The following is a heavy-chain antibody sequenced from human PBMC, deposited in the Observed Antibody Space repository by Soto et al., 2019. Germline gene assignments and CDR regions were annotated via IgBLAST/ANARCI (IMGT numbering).Heavy chain of an antibody. V-gene: IGHV1-18*01. CDR1: GYTFTSYG. Sequence: QVQLVQSGAEVKKPGASVKVSCKASGYTFTSYGISWVRQAPGQGLEWMGWINAYNGNTNYAQKLQGRVTMTTDTTTISAYMELRSLSSDDTAGYYCARDPVAGTYFVYWGQVSRVTVSS. CDR2: INAYNGNT. J-gene: IGHJ4*02. CDR3: ARDPVAGTYFVY. D-gene: IGHD6-19*01.